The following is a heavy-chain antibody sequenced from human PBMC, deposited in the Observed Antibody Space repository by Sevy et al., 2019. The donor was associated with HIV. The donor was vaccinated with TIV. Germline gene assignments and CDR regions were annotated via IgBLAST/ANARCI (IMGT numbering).Heavy chain of an antibody. CDR3: AREGYCGANCFSSY. CDR2: IYASGST. J-gene: IGHJ4*02. Sequence: GGSLRLSCAASGLTVTPSNMIWVRQAPGKGLEWVSAIYASGSTYYADSVTGRFTISRDNSKNTLYLQMNSLRAEDTAVYYCAREGYCGANCFSSYWGQGTLVTVSS. CDR1: GLTVTPSN. V-gene: IGHV3-66*01. D-gene: IGHD2-21*02.